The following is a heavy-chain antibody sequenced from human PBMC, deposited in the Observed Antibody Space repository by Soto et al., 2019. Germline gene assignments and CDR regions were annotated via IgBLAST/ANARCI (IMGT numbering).Heavy chain of an antibody. V-gene: IGHV4-39*01. CDR1: GDSISSRSDY. CDR2: IYYSGST. J-gene: IGHJ4*02. Sequence: SETLSLTCTVTGDSISSRSDYWGWIRQPPGKGLEWIGSIYYSGSTYNNPSLRSRVSMSIDTSKDQFSLKLKSVTAADTALYFCARQRTSVVTKAYFDVWGPGSLVTVPQ. D-gene: IGHD2-21*02. CDR3: ARQRTSVVTKAYFDV.